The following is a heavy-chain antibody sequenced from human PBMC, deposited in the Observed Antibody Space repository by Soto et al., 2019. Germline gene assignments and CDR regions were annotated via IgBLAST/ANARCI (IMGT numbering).Heavy chain of an antibody. J-gene: IGHJ6*02. CDR3: ASRYSSAPVNMDV. Sequence: GESLKISCKGSGYSFTSYWISWVRQMPGKGLEWMGRIDPSDSYTNYSPSFQGHVTISADKSISTAYLQWSSLKASDTAMYYCASRYSSAPVNMDVWGQGTTVTVSS. CDR2: IDPSDSYT. V-gene: IGHV5-10-1*01. CDR1: GYSFTSYW. D-gene: IGHD6-19*01.